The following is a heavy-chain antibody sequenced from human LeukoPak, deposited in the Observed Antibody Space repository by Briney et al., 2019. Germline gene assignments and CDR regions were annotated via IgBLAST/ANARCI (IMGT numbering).Heavy chain of an antibody. J-gene: IGHJ4*02. CDR1: GYTFTGYY. D-gene: IGHD3-22*01. V-gene: IGHV1-2*02. CDR2: INPNSGGT. CDR3: ARKGGGHYYDSSGDYPLDY. Sequence: ASVKVSCKASGYTFTGYYMHWVRQAPGQGLEWMGWINPNSGGTNYAQKFQAGVIMTRDTSISTAYMEQSRLRSDDTAVYYCARKGGGHYYDSSGDYPLDYWGQGTLVTVSS.